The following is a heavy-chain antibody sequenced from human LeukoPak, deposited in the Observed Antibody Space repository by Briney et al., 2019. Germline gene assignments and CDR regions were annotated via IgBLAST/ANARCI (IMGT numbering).Heavy chain of an antibody. CDR2: INHCGST. D-gene: IGHD2-15*01. V-gene: IGHV4-34*01. CDR3: ARHKYCSGGSCYRNYYYYMDV. J-gene: IGHJ6*03. Sequence: SETLSLTCAVYGGSFSGYYWSWIRQPPGKGLEWIGEINHCGSTNYNPSLKSRVTISVDTSKNQFSLKLSSVTAADTAVYYCARHKYCSGGSCYRNYYYYMDVWGKGTTVTISS. CDR1: GGSFSGYY.